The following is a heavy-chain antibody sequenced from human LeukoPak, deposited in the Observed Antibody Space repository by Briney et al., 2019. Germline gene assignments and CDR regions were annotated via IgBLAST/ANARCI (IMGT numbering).Heavy chain of an antibody. D-gene: IGHD4-17*01. Sequence: ASVKVSCKASGYTFTSYDINWVRQATGQGLERMGWMNPNSGNTGYAQKFQGRVTMTRNTSISTAYMELSSLRSEDTAVYYCARARYGDYRFDYWGQGILVTVSS. CDR2: MNPNSGNT. J-gene: IGHJ4*02. CDR3: ARARYGDYRFDY. V-gene: IGHV1-8*01. CDR1: GYTFTSYD.